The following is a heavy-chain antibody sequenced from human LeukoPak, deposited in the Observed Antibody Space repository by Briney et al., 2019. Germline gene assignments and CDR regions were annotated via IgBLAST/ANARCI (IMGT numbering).Heavy chain of an antibody. J-gene: IGHJ5*02. V-gene: IGHV4-61*01. Sequence: SETLSLTCTVSGASVSTRSYYWTWIRQPPGKGLEWIGYVYYSGSTNYNPSLQSRVTMSVDTSKNQFSLKLTSVTAADTAVYYCARDLYGSGSFLPESPWGQGTLVTVSS. CDR1: GASVSTRSYY. CDR2: VYYSGST. D-gene: IGHD3-10*01. CDR3: ARDLYGSGSFLPESP.